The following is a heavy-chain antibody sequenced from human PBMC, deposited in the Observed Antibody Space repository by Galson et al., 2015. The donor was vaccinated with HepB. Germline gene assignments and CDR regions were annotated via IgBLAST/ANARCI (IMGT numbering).Heavy chain of an antibody. D-gene: IGHD5-18*01. CDR3: AKEFLRGYSYAPMVDY. CDR1: GFTFSSYG. Sequence: SLRLSCAASGFTFSSYGMHWVRQAPGKGLEWVAVMSYDGSNKYYADSVKGRFTISRDNSKNTLYLQMNSLRAEDTAVYYCAKEFLRGYSYAPMVDYWGQGTLVTVSS. CDR2: MSYDGSNK. V-gene: IGHV3-30*18. J-gene: IGHJ4*02.